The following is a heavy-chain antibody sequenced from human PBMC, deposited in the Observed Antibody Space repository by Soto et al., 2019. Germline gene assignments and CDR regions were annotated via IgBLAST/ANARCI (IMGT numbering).Heavy chain of an antibody. V-gene: IGHV3-30*18. D-gene: IGHD3-3*01. CDR3: AKEADDFWSGPEGWAYYYYGKDG. J-gene: IGHJ6*02. Sequence: GGSLRLSCAASGFTFSSYGMHWVRQAPGKGLEWVAVISYDGSTKYYADSVKGRFTISRDNSKNTLYLQMNSLRAEDTAVYYCAKEADDFWSGPEGWAYYYYGKDGSGQVTTVTVSS. CDR2: ISYDGSTK. CDR1: GFTFSSYG.